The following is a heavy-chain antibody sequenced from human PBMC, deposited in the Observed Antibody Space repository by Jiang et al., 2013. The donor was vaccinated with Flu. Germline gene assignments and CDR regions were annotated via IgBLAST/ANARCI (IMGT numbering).Heavy chain of an antibody. CDR2: ISSSGSTI. D-gene: IGHD4-17*01. J-gene: IGHJ4*02. CDR1: GFTFSSYE. V-gene: IGHV3-48*03. Sequence: VQLVESGGGLVQPGGSLRLSCAASGFTFSSYEMNWVRQAPGKGLEWVSYISSSGSTIYYADSVKGRFTISRDNAKNSLYLQMNSLRAEDTAVYYCARDLYGDYALGYWGQGTLVTVSS. CDR3: ARDLYGDYALGY.